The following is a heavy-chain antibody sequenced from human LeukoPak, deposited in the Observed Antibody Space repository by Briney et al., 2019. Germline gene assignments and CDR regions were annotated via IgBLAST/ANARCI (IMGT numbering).Heavy chain of an antibody. D-gene: IGHD6-19*01. V-gene: IGHV4-4*09. CDR3: ARRFDTSGWVDY. CDR2: IYSSGAT. J-gene: IGHJ4*02. Sequence: SETLSLTCTVSGGSISGYYWSWIRQPPGKALEWIGYIYSSGATNSNPSLKSRVTISVDSSKNQFSLKLTAVTAADTAVYYCARRFDTSGWVDYWGQGTLVTVSS. CDR1: GGSISGYY.